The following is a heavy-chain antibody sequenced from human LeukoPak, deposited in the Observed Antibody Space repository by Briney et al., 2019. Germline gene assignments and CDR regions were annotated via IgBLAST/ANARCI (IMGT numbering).Heavy chain of an antibody. CDR1: GFTFSSYG. V-gene: IGHV3-30*02. CDR3: AKGSRDIVATITPNGPPLDY. CDR2: IRYDGSNK. D-gene: IGHD5-12*01. Sequence: GGSLRLSCAASGFTFSSYGMHWVRQAPGKGLEWVAFIRYDGSNKYYADSVKGRFTISRDNSKNTLYLQMNSLRAEDTAVYYCAKGSRDIVATITPNGPPLDYWGQGTLVTVSS. J-gene: IGHJ4*02.